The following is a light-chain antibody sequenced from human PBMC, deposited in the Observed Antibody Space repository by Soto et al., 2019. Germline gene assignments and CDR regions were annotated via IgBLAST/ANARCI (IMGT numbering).Light chain of an antibody. CDR2: VNG. V-gene: IGLV1-40*01. J-gene: IGLJ1*01. Sequence: QSVLTQPPSVSGAPGQRVTISCTGSSTNTGAGNDVYWYQQLPGTAPKPLIYVNGNRPSGVPTRFSGSKSGTSASLAITGLQAADEADYYCQSYDTSLSGSEVFGTGTKLTVL. CDR3: QSYDTSLSGSEV. CDR1: STNTGAGND.